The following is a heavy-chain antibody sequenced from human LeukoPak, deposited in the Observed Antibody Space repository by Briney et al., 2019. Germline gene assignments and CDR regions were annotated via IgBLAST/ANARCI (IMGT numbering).Heavy chain of an antibody. Sequence: GGSLRLSCVVSGITLSNYGMSWVRQAPGKGLVWVSRINSDGSGRNYADSVKGRFTISRDNAKNTVYLQMNSLRAEDTAVYYCASASSHRIAAGGDYWGQGTLVTVSS. J-gene: IGHJ4*02. CDR2: INSDGSGR. CDR1: GITLSNYG. V-gene: IGHV3-74*01. CDR3: ASASSHRIAAGGDY. D-gene: IGHD6-13*01.